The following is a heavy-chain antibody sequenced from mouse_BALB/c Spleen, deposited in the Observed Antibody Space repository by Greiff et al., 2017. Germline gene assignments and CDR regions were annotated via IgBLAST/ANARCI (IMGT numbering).Heavy chain of an antibody. Sequence: QVQLQQSGAELARPGASVKMSCKASGYTFTSYTMHWVKQRPGQGLEWIGYINPSSGYTNYNQKFKDKATLTADKSSSTAYMQLSSLTSEDSAVYYCARSDYDYDGEGLYFDYGGQGTTLTVSS. CDR1: GYTFTSYT. CDR3: ARSDYDYDGEGLYFDY. CDR2: INPSSGYT. J-gene: IGHJ2*01. D-gene: IGHD2-4*01. V-gene: IGHV1-4*01.